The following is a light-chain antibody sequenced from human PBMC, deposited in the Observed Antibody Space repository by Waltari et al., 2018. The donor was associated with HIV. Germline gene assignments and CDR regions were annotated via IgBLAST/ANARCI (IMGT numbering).Light chain of an antibody. CDR1: QSISTW. J-gene: IGKJ1*01. CDR3: QQYNSYWT. V-gene: IGKV1-5*03. CDR2: KAS. Sequence: DIQMTQSPSTLSASVGDRVTITCRASQSISTWLAWYQQKPGTAPKLLIYKASSLERGVPSRFSGSGSGTEFTLTISSLQPDDFATYYCQQYNSYWTFGQGTKVEVK.